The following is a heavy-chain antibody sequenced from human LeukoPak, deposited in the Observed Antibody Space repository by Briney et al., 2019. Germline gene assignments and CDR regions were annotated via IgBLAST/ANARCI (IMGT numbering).Heavy chain of an antibody. CDR3: AKDKIWGEDYFDY. CDR2: IRYDGTNK. CDR1: GFTFSNYG. D-gene: IGHD3-16*01. J-gene: IGHJ4*02. V-gene: IGHV3-30*02. Sequence: GGSLRLSCAASGFTFSNYGMHWVRQAPGKGLEWVAFIRYDGTNKYSAHSVKGRFTISRDNSKNTLYLQMNSLTAEDTAVYYCAKDKIWGEDYFDYWGQGTLVTVSS.